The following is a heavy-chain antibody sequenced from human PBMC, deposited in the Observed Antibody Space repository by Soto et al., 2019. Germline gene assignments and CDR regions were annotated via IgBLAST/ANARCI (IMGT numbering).Heavy chain of an antibody. CDR2: IMPVFRRP. CDR3: ARDKDRPQLGGNCYYILDV. V-gene: IGHV1-69*12. Sequence: QVQLVQSGAEVKKPGSSVKVSCKASGGTFRTSAISWVRQAPGQGLEWVGGIMPVFRRPKYAQNFQGRVTISADESTSTAYMVLSSLRSDDTSVYYCARDKDRPQLGGNCYYILDVWGQGTAVTVSS. D-gene: IGHD3-3*02. CDR1: GGTFRTSA. J-gene: IGHJ6*02.